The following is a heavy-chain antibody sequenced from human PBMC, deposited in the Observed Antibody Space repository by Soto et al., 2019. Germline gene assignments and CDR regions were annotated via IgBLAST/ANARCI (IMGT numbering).Heavy chain of an antibody. V-gene: IGHV3-15*07. J-gene: IGHJ4*02. CDR3: TSDRPGVTTNYGFDY. CDR2: FKTRGDGGTT. CDR1: GFTFSNAW. Sequence: EVQLVESGGGLVNPGGSLRLSCAASGFTFSNAWMNWVRQAPGQGLEWVARFKTRGDGGTTDYAAPVKGRFTISRDDSENTRCLQMDSLKIEDTAVYFCTSDRPGVTTNYGFDYWGQGILVTVSS. D-gene: IGHD4-17*01.